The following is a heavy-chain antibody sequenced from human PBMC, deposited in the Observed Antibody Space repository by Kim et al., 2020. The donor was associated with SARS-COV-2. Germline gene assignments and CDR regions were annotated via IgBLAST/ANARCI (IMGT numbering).Heavy chain of an antibody. J-gene: IGHJ4*02. V-gene: IGHV3-74*01. Sequence: TNIGYADSVEGRFTISRDNAKNTVYLQMNSLRDEDMAVYYCARSGSYFYEYWGQGTLVTVSS. D-gene: IGHD1-26*01. CDR3: ARSGSYFYEY. CDR2: TNI.